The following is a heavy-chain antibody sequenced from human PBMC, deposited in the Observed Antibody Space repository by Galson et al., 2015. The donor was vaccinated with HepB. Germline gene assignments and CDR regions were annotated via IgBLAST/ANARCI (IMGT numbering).Heavy chain of an antibody. CDR3: ARDKGIADRDYGMDV. CDR1: GSTFSSYS. D-gene: IGHD6-13*01. CDR2: ISSSSSTI. V-gene: IGHV3-48*01. J-gene: IGHJ6*02. Sequence: SLRLSCAASGSTFSSYSMNWVRQAPGKGLEWVSYISSSSSTIYYADSVKGRFTISRDNAKNSLYLQMNSLRAEDTAVYYCARDKGIADRDYGMDVWGQGTTVTVSS.